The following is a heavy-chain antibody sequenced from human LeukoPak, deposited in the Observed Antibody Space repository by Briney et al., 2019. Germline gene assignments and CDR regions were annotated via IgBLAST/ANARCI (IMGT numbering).Heavy chain of an antibody. D-gene: IGHD6-6*01. CDR3: ARVRDYSSSSLDY. CDR2: INPNSGGT. J-gene: IGHJ4*02. V-gene: IGHV1-2*02. CDR1: GYTFAGYY. Sequence: VASVKVSCKASGYTFAGYYVCWVRQAPGQGLEWMGWINPNSGGTKYAQKLQGRVTMTRDTSINTAYMELSRLRSDDTAVYYCARVRDYSSSSLDYWGQGTLVTV.